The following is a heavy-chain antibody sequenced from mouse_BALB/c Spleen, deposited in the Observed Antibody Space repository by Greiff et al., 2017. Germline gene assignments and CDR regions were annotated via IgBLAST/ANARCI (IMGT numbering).Heavy chain of an antibody. CDR1: GFTFSSYG. V-gene: IGHV5-6-3*01. CDR3: ARDTRYGNYEGYFDV. Sequence: EVMLVESGGGLVQPGGSLKLSCAASGFTFSSYGMSWVRQTPDKRLELVATINSNGGSTYYPDSVKGRFTISRDNAKNTLYLQMSSLKSEDTAMYYCARDTRYGNYEGYFDVWGAGTTVTVSS. CDR2: INSNGGST. J-gene: IGHJ1*01. D-gene: IGHD2-10*02.